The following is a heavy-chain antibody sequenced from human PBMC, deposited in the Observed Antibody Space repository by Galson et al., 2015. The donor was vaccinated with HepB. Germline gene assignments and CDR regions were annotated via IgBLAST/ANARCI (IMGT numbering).Heavy chain of an antibody. V-gene: IGHV1-69*13. D-gene: IGHD2-15*01. J-gene: IGHJ4*02. CDR2: IIPIFGTA. CDR3: ARTFSQVVAAGSYYFDY. Sequence: SVKVSCKASGGTFSSYAISWVRQAPGQGLEWMGGIIPIFGTANYAQKFQGRVTITADESTSTAYMELSSLRSEDTAVYYCARTFSQVVAAGSYYFDYWGQGTLVTVSS. CDR1: GGTFSSYA.